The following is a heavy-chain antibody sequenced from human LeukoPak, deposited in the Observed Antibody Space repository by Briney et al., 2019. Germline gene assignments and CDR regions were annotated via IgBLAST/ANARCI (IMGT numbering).Heavy chain of an antibody. CDR3: ARAGSSGYVVY. J-gene: IGHJ4*02. CDR2: ISSSSSYI. Sequence: GGSLRLSCAASGFTLSSYSMNWVRQAPGKGLEWVSSISSSSSYIYYADSVKGRFTISRDNAKNSLYLQMNSLRAEDTAVYYCARAGSSGYVVYWGQGTLVTVSS. D-gene: IGHD3-22*01. V-gene: IGHV3-21*01. CDR1: GFTLSSYS.